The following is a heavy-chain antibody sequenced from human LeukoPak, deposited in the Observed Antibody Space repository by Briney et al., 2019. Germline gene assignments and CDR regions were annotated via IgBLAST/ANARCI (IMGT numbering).Heavy chain of an antibody. Sequence: SETLSLTCAVYGGSFSGYYWSWIRQPPGKGLEWIGEINHSGSTNYNPSPKSRVTISVDTSKNQFSLKLSSVTAADTAVYYCARIPLGYSGAYYFDYWGQGTLVTVSP. V-gene: IGHV4-34*01. CDR1: GGSFSGYY. J-gene: IGHJ4*02. CDR2: INHSGST. CDR3: ARIPLGYSGAYYFDY. D-gene: IGHD5-12*01.